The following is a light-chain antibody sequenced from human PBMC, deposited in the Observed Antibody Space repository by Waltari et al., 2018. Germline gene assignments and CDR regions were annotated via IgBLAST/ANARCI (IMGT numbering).Light chain of an antibody. CDR2: GNN. CDR1: GSNIGAGFD. CDR3: QSYDSSLTGSWV. J-gene: IGLJ3*02. V-gene: IGLV1-40*01. Sequence: QSVLTQPPSVPGAPGQRVTISCTGSGSNIGAGFDVHWDQQLPGTAPKPLVNGNNSRPSGAPYRSPASKSGTSASLAITGLQAEDEAYYYCQSYDSSLTGSWVFGGGTKLTVL.